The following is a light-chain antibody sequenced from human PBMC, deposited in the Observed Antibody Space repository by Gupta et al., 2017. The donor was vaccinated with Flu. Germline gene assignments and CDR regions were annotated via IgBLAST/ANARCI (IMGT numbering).Light chain of an antibody. V-gene: IGKV3-20*01. J-gene: IGKJ1*01. CDR2: GAT. CDR3: QQGGSSPWT. Sequence: EIVLTQSSCTLSLSPGERATLSCRASQSVRSCYLAWYQQKPGQAPRLLIYGATSRATVIPDGFSGSWCKADFTLTISRLEPEYLAFYYWQQGGSSPWTFGQGTKVEI. CDR1: QSVRSCY.